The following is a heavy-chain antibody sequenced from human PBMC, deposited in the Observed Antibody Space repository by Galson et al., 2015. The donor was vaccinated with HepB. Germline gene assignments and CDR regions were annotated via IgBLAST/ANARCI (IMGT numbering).Heavy chain of an antibody. Sequence: SLRLSCAASGFTFSSYAMSWVRQAPGKGLEWVSAISGSGGSTYYADSVKGRFTISRDNSKNTLYRQMNSLRAEDTAVYYCAKSKPSLETGDYYYYGMDVWGQGT. J-gene: IGHJ6*02. CDR2: ISGSGGST. CDR1: GFTFSSYA. D-gene: IGHD7-27*01. CDR3: AKSKPSLETGDYYYYGMDV. V-gene: IGHV3-23*01.